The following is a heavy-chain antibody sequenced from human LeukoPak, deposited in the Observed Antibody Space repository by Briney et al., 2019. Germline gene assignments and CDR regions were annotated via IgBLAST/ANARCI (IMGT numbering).Heavy chain of an antibody. V-gene: IGHV3-7*01. CDR3: LRGYCSDTTCERGY. Sequence: GGSLRLSCVASGFTFSSYWMTWVRQAPGKGLEGVAKIKPDGSEKHYVDSAKGRFTISRDNTKNSLFLQMNSLRAEDTAVYYCLRGYCSDTTCERGYWGQGTLVTVSS. CDR1: GFTFSSYW. J-gene: IGHJ4*02. CDR2: IKPDGSEK. D-gene: IGHD2-2*01.